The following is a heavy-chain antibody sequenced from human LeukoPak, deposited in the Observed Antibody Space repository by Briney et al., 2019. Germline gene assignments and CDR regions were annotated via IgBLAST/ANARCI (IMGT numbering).Heavy chain of an antibody. J-gene: IGHJ4*02. D-gene: IGHD1-26*01. CDR2: LYNGGTT. CDR1: GFTVSSNY. CDR3: AREIGGALHYFDY. V-gene: IGHV3-53*01. Sequence: PGGSLRLSCAASGFTVSSNYMIWVRQAPGKGLEWVSVLYNGGTTYYADSVTGRFTISRDNSKNTLYLQLNSLRAEDTAVYYCAREIGGALHYFDYWGQGALVTVSS.